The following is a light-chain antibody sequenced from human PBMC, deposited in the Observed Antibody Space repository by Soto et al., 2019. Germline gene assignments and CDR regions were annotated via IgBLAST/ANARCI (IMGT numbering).Light chain of an antibody. CDR3: QQYNSLWT. Sequence: DIQMTQSPSTLSASVGDRVTITCRASQSISSWLAWYQQKPGKAPKLLIYKASSLESGVPSRCSGSGSETELTLTISSLQPDDFETYYCQQYNSLWTFGQGTKVEIK. CDR2: KAS. V-gene: IGKV1-5*03. CDR1: QSISSW. J-gene: IGKJ1*01.